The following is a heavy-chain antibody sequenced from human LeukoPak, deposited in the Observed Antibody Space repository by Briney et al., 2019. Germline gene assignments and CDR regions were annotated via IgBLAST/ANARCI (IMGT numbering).Heavy chain of an antibody. CDR2: ITGSGDST. J-gene: IGHJ4*01. CDR3: GKERYGSSSVVDY. CDR1: GFTFSSNA. D-gene: IGHD6-6*01. V-gene: IGHV3-23*01. Sequence: GGSLRLSCAASGFTFSSNAMNWVRQAPGKGLEWVSGITGSGDSTYYADSVKGRFTISRDNSKNTVYLLMNSLRVEDTAVYHCGKERYGSSSVVDYWGHGTLVTVSS.